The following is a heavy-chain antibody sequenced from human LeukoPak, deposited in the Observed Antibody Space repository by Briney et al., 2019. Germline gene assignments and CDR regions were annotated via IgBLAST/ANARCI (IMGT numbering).Heavy chain of an antibody. Sequence: PSQTLSLTCTVSGGSISSGDYYWSWIRQPPGKGLEWIGYIYYSGSTYYNPSLKSRVTISVDTSKNQFSLKLSSVTAADTAVYYCALSPYYDFWSGYWVDRAFDIWGQGTMVTVSS. J-gene: IGHJ3*02. CDR3: ALSPYYDFWSGYWVDRAFDI. CDR1: GGSISSGDYY. D-gene: IGHD3-3*01. CDR2: IYYSGST. V-gene: IGHV4-30-4*08.